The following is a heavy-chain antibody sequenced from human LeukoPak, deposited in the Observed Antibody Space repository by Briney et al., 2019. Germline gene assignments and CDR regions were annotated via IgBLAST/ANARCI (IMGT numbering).Heavy chain of an antibody. CDR1: GFTFSSYA. J-gene: IGHJ4*02. CDR2: ISGSGGST. Sequence: GGSLRLSCAASGFTFSSYAMSWVRQAPGKGLERVSSISGSGGSTYYADSVKGRFTISRDNSKNTLYLQMNSLRAEDTAVYYCANAATNYDFWSGYYLLLEPTPFDYWGQGTLVTVSS. V-gene: IGHV3-23*01. D-gene: IGHD3-3*01. CDR3: ANAATNYDFWSGYYLLLEPTPFDY.